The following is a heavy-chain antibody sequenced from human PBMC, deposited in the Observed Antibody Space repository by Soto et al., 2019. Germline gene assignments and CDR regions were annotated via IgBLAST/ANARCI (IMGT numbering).Heavy chain of an antibody. V-gene: IGHV4-59*01. Sequence: ASETLSLTCTVSGGSISSYYWSWIRQPPGKGLEWIGYIYYSGSTNYNPSLKSRVTISVDTSKNQFSLKLSSVTAADTAVYYCARDENDCSGGSCYNAFDIWGQGTMVTV. J-gene: IGHJ3*02. CDR2: IYYSGST. CDR3: ARDENDCSGGSCYNAFDI. CDR1: GGSISSYY. D-gene: IGHD2-15*01.